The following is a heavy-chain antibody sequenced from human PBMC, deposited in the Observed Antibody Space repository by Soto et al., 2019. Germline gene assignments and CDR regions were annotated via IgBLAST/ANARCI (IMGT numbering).Heavy chain of an antibody. J-gene: IGHJ4*02. CDR1: GGSISSYY. Sequence: SETLSLTCTVSGGSISSYYWSWIRQPPGKGLEWIGYIYYSGSTNYNPSLKSRVTISVDTSKNQFSLKLSSVTAADTGLYYWAREGSLGYFDYWGQGTLVTVSS. D-gene: IGHD1-26*01. V-gene: IGHV4-59*01. CDR3: AREGSLGYFDY. CDR2: IYYSGST.